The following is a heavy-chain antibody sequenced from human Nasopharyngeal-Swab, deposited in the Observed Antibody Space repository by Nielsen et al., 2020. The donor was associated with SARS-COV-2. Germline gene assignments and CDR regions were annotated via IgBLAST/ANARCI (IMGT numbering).Heavy chain of an antibody. Sequence: GGSLRLSCAASGFTFSSYAMCWVRQAPGKGLEWVSAISGGTGGTFYADSVKGRFTISRDNSKNTLFLQMNSLRAEDTAVYYCAKDYIRRGSNWGQGTLVTVSS. V-gene: IGHV3-23*01. J-gene: IGHJ4*02. CDR1: GFTFSSYA. D-gene: IGHD2-15*01. CDR2: ISGGTGGT. CDR3: AKDYIRRGSN.